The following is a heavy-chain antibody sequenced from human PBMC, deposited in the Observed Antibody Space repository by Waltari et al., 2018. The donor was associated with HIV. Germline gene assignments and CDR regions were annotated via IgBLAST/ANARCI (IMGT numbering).Heavy chain of an antibody. CDR3: TTAMGGSYYGRDY. D-gene: IGHD1-26*01. CDR2: IKSKSEGGTA. Sequence: HLVESGGGLVTPGGSLRLSCAASGFTFSNAWIGWVRQAPGKGLEWVGRIKSKSEGGTAHYAALVKGRFNISRDDSKNTLYMEMNSLKTEDTAMYFCTTAMGGSYYGRDYRGQGTLVTVSS. J-gene: IGHJ4*02. V-gene: IGHV3-15*01. CDR1: GFTFSNAW.